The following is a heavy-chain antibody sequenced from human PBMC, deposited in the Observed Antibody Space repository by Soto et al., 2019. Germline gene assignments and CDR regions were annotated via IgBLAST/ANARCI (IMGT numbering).Heavy chain of an antibody. CDR2: ASNNGDRT. D-gene: IGHD6-19*01. Sequence: PGGSLRLSCAVSGFTFTDHAMTWVRQAPGKGLEWVSTASNNGDRTFYADSVKGRFTVSTDRTNNTLYLQMNSLRADDTAVYFCERPPMYSNGGYFDSWGQGTLVTVSS. CDR1: GFTFTDHA. J-gene: IGHJ4*02. CDR3: ERPPMYSNGGYFDS. V-gene: IGHV3-23*01.